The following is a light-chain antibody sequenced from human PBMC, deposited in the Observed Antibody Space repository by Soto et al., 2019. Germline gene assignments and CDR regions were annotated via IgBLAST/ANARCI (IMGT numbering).Light chain of an antibody. CDR1: QSVTNT. V-gene: IGKV3-15*01. J-gene: IGKJ4*01. Sequence: IVMTQSPATLSVSPGERVTISCRASQSVTNTLAWYQHKPGQAPRLHISYASRGATGIPSRFSGSGSGTDFTLTINSLQSEDFAVYYCQQYYTWPVTFGGGTKVDIK. CDR3: QQYYTWPVT. CDR2: YAS.